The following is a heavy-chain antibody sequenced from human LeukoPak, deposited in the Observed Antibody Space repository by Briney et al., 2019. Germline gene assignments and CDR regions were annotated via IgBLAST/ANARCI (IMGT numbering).Heavy chain of an antibody. V-gene: IGHV1-18*01. J-gene: IGHJ4*02. D-gene: IGHD3-22*01. Sequence: ASVNVSCKASGYTFTIYGISWVRQAPGQGLEWMGWISAYNGNTNYAQKLQGRVTMTTDTSTSTAYMELRSLRSDDTAVYYCARAQHPTYDSSGYYCLDWGQGTLVTVSS. CDR3: ARAQHPTYDSSGYYCLD. CDR2: ISAYNGNT. CDR1: GYTFTIYG.